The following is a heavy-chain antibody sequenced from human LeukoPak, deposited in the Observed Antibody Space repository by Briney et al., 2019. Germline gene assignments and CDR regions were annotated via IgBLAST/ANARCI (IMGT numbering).Heavy chain of an antibody. V-gene: IGHV3-7*01. CDR3: VRSIDY. CDR1: GFTFSSYW. J-gene: IGHJ4*02. CDR2: ISPDGSGT. Sequence: GGSLRLSCVASGFTFSSYWMSWVRQAPGKGLEWAANISPDGSGTFYVDSVKGRFTVSRDNAKNSLPLQMNSLGVEDTAMYYCVRSIDYWGQGTLVTVSS.